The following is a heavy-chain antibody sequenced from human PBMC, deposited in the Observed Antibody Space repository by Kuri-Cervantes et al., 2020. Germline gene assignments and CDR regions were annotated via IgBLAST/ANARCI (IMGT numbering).Heavy chain of an antibody. J-gene: IGHJ4*02. Sequence: GGSLRLSCAASGFTFSSYAMNWVRQAPGKGLEWVSRIRGSGNYTYYADSVKGRFTISRDSSKNTLYLQMNSLRAEDMAVYYCARDSYCSRTNCYAPLEHWGQGTLVTVSS. CDR1: GFTFSSYA. CDR2: IRGSGNYT. V-gene: IGHV3-23*01. D-gene: IGHD2-2*01. CDR3: ARDSYCSRTNCYAPLEH.